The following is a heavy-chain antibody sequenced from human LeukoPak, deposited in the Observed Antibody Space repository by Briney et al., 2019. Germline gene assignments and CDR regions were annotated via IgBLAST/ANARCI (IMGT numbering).Heavy chain of an antibody. Sequence: GGPLRLSCAASGFTFSRNAMNWVRQAPGKGLEWVAAVSGNGLGTYYADSVKGRFNISRDNSRNTLYLQMNSLRIEDTAFYYCAKDANYLRSSGYLIPIDFWGQGTLVTVPS. D-gene: IGHD3-22*01. CDR3: AKDANYLRSSGYLIPIDF. CDR2: VSGNGLGT. J-gene: IGHJ4*02. V-gene: IGHV3-23*01. CDR1: GFTFSRNA.